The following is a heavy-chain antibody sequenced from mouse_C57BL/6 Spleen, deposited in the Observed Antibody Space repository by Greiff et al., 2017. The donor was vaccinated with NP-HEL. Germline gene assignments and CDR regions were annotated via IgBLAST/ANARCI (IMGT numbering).Heavy chain of an antibody. J-gene: IGHJ4*01. Sequence: VQRVESGPGLVQPSQSLSITCTVSGFSLTSYGVHWVRQSPGKGLEWLGVIWSGGSTDYNAAFISRLSISKDNSKSQVFFKMNSLQADDTAIYYCARVAYYGSSWGRAMDYWGQGTSVTVSS. CDR3: ARVAYYGSSWGRAMDY. D-gene: IGHD1-1*01. V-gene: IGHV2-2*01. CDR1: GFSLTSYG. CDR2: IWSGGST.